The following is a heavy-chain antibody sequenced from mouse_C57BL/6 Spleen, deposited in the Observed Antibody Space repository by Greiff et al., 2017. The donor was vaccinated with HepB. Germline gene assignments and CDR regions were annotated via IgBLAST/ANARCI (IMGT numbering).Heavy chain of an antibody. CDR1: GYTFTDHT. V-gene: IGHV1-78*01. J-gene: IGHJ1*03. CDR2: IYPRDGST. D-gene: IGHD1-1*01. Sequence: VQLQQSDAELVKPGASVKISCKVSGYTFTDHTIHWMKQRPEQGLEWIGYIYPRDGSTKYNEKFKGKATLTADKSSSTAYMQLNSLTSEDSAVYFCAGTYFITTVVARYFDVWGTGTTVTVSS. CDR3: AGTYFITTVVARYFDV.